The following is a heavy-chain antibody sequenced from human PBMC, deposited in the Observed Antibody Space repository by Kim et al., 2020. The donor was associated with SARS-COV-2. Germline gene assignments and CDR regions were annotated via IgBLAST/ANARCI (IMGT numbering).Heavy chain of an antibody. V-gene: IGHV4-34*09. CDR2: SH. Sequence: SHYYNPSLKCRVSISVDTSRNQFSLQLSSVTAADTAVYYCAREAGGTLYWGQGPRVTVSS. CDR3: AREAGGTLY. J-gene: IGHJ4*02. D-gene: IGHD6-13*01.